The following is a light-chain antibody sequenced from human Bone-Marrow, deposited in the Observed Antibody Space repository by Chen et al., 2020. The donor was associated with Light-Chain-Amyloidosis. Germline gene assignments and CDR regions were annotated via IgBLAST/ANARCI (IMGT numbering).Light chain of an antibody. CDR3: QSYQGSSQGV. CDR1: SGSIATNY. Sequence: NFMLTQPHSVSEAPGKTVIISCTRSSGSIATNYVQWYQQRPGSSPTTVIYEDDHRPSGVPDRFSGSSDRSSNSASLTLSGLKTEDEADYDCQSYQGSSQGVFGGGTKLSVL. CDR2: EDD. J-gene: IGLJ3*02. V-gene: IGLV6-57*01.